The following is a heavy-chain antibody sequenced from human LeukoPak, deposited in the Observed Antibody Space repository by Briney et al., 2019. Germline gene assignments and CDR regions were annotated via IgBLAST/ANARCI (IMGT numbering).Heavy chain of an antibody. V-gene: IGHV3-23*01. Sequence: PGGSLRLSYAASGFTFSSYAMTWVRQAPGKGLEWVSAISGSGDITYYADSVKGRFTISRDNSKNTLFLQMDSLRVEDTAVHYCAKEAGRDFDFWGQGTLVTVSS. CDR1: GFTFSSYA. J-gene: IGHJ4*02. CDR3: AKEAGRDFDF. D-gene: IGHD6-19*01. CDR2: ISGSGDIT.